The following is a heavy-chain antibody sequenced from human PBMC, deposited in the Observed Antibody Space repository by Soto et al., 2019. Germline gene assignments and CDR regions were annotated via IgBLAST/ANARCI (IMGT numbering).Heavy chain of an antibody. CDR1: GGSISSVGYY. CDR3: AREAVDLGTMFDP. CDR2: ISYSGIP. Sequence: QVQLQESGPGLVKPSQTLSLTCTVSGGSISSVGYYWNWIRQHPGKDLEWVGYISYSGIPHHNPSFKRALXXPXAXXKPQFPLKLSSVTAADTAVYYCAREAVDLGTMFDPWGQGTLVTVSS. D-gene: IGHD2-15*01. V-gene: IGHV4-31*01. J-gene: IGHJ5*02.